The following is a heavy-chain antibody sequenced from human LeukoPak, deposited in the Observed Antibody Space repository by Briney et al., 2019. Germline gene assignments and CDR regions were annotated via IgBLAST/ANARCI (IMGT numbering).Heavy chain of an antibody. CDR2: IYHRGNT. CDR3: ARHYLGGNYPDYFNH. Sequence: SETLSLTCAVSGGSISSGDYSWSWIRQPPGKGLECIGFIYHRGNTYYYPSLKSRVTISIDTSKNQFSLNLNSVTAADTALYSCARHYLGGNYPDYFNHWGQGTLVTVSS. V-gene: IGHV4-30-2*03. CDR1: GGSISSGDYS. D-gene: IGHD1-26*01. J-gene: IGHJ4*02.